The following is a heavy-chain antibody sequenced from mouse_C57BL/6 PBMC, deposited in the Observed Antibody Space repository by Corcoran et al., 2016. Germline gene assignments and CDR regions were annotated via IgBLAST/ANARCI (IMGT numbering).Heavy chain of an antibody. J-gene: IGHJ1*03. CDR2: IYWDDDK. V-gene: IGHV8-12*01. Sequence: QVTLKESGPGILQSSQTLSLTCSFSGFSLSTSGMGVSWIRQPSGKGLEWLAHIYWDDDKRYNPSLKSRLTISKDTSRNQVFLKITSVDTADTATYYCARGLGWYFDVWGTGTTVTVSS. CDR3: ARGLGWYFDV. D-gene: IGHD4-1*01. CDR1: GFSLSTSGMG.